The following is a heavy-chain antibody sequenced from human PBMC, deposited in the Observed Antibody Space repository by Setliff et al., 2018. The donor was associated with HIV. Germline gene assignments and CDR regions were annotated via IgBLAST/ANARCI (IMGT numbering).Heavy chain of an antibody. Sequence: SETLSLTCAVYGGSFSGYYWSWIRQPPGKGLEWIGEINHSGSTNYNPSLKSRVTISVDTSKNQFSPKLSSVTAADTAVYYCARRRGPLVRGVDPTPSFYFDYWGQGTLVTVSS. CDR3: ARRRGPLVRGVDPTPSFYFDY. D-gene: IGHD3-10*01. CDR1: GGSFSGYY. V-gene: IGHV4-34*01. J-gene: IGHJ4*02. CDR2: INHSGST.